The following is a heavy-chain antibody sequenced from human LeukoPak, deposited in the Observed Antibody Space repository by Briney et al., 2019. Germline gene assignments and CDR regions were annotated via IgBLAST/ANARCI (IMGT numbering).Heavy chain of an antibody. J-gene: IGHJ4*02. V-gene: IGHV3-48*02. D-gene: IGHD4-23*01. Sequence: PGGSLRLSCVASGFTFSNYNINWVRQAPGKGLEWVSYISGSGSSIYFADSVKGRFTISRDNAKNSLFLQMNSLRDEDTAVYYCARDYGGHGEYFDFWGQGTLVTVSS. CDR3: ARDYGGHGEYFDF. CDR1: GFTFSNYN. CDR2: ISGSGSSI.